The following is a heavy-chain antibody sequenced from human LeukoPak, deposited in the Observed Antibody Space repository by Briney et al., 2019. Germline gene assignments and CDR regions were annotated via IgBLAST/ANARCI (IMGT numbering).Heavy chain of an antibody. J-gene: IGHJ5*02. Sequence: PGGSLRLSCAASGFTFSSYEMNWVRRAPGKGLEWVSYISGSGSTIYYADSVKGRFTISRDNAKNSLYLQMNSLRAEDTAVYYCARGDYVGWFDPWGQGTLVTVSS. D-gene: IGHD4-23*01. CDR3: ARGDYVGWFDP. CDR1: GFTFSSYE. CDR2: ISGSGSTI. V-gene: IGHV3-48*03.